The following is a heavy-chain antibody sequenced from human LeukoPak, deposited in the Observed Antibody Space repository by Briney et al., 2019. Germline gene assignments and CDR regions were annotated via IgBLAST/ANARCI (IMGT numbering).Heavy chain of an antibody. Sequence: ASVNVSCKASGYTFTGYYMHWVRQAAGQGLEWMGWINPNSGGTNYAQKFQGRVTMTRDTSISTAYMELSRLRSDDTAVYYCARAALEGTFYYYYYYGMDVWGQGTTVTVSS. CDR3: ARAALEGTFYYYYYYGMDV. CDR1: GYTFTGYY. J-gene: IGHJ6*02. CDR2: INPNSGGT. D-gene: IGHD1-14*01. V-gene: IGHV1-2*02.